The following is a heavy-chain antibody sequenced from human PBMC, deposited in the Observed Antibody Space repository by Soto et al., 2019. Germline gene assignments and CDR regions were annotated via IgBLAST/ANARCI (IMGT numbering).Heavy chain of an antibody. J-gene: IGHJ3*02. CDR2: IIPIFGTA. CDR3: ASFPKDGDHRNDALDI. Sequence: QVQLVQSGAEVKKPGSSVKVSCKASGGTFSSYAISWVRQAPGQVLEWMGGIIPIFGTANYAQKIQGRVTITADKPTSQAYMELSSLRSEDTAVYYCASFPKDGDHRNDALDIWGQGTMVSVSS. V-gene: IGHV1-69*06. CDR1: GGTFSSYA.